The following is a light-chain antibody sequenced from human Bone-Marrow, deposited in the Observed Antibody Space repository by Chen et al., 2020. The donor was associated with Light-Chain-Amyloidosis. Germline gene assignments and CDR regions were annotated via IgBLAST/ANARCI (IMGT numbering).Light chain of an antibody. J-gene: IGLJ3*02. CDR3: QTWGTGIQWV. V-gene: IGLV4-69*01. CDR2: LNSDGSH. Sequence: QLVLTQSPSASASLGASVKLTCTLSSGHSSYAIAWHQQQPEKGPRYLMKLNSDGSHSKGDGIPDRFSGSSSGAERYLTISSLQSEDEADYYCQTWGTGIQWVFGGWTKLTVL. CDR1: SGHSSYA.